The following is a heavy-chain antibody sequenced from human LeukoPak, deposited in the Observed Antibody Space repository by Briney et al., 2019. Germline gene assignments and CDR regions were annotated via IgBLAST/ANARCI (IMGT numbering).Heavy chain of an antibody. D-gene: IGHD2-2*01. Sequence: GSLRLSCAASGFTFGTYAMNWVRQAPGEGLKLVACITGDSAYIYYADSVKGRFTISRDNAKNSLYLQMNSLRAEDTAVYYCARFEASSSTSYIDFWGQGTLVTVSS. CDR3: ARFEASSSTSYIDF. CDR1: GFTFGTYA. V-gene: IGHV3-21*01. J-gene: IGHJ4*02. CDR2: ITGDSAYI.